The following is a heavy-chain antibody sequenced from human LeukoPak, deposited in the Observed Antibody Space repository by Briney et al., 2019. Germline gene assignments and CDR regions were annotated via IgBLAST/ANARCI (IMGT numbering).Heavy chain of an antibody. Sequence: GGSLRLSCAASGFTFSSYAMSWVRQAPGKGLEWVSAISGSGGSTYYADSVKGRFTISRDNSKNTLYLQMNSLRAEDTAVYYCAKDLGVPRHSYYFDYWGQGTLVTVSS. J-gene: IGHJ4*02. V-gene: IGHV3-23*01. CDR2: ISGSGGST. CDR1: GFTFSSYA. D-gene: IGHD2-15*01. CDR3: AKDLGVPRHSYYFDY.